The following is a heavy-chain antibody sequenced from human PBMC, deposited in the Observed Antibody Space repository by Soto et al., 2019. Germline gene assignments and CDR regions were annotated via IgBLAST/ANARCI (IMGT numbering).Heavy chain of an antibody. Sequence: QVQLVQSGTEVKKPGASVKVSYKASGYTFTSYGIHWVRQAPGQRLEWMGWINAANGDTKYSPKFQGRVTITRDTSASTAYMELSSLRSEDTAVYYCVRRHVSATGIDWFDPWGQGTLVTVSS. D-gene: IGHD6-13*01. CDR3: VRRHVSATGIDWFDP. CDR1: GYTFTSYG. J-gene: IGHJ5*02. V-gene: IGHV1-3*01. CDR2: INAANGDT.